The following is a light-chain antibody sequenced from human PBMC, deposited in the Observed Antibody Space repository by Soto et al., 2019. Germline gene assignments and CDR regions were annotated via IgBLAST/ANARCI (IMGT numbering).Light chain of an antibody. V-gene: IGKV1-39*01. CDR1: QSISSY. CDR3: QQSYSTPSIT. CDR2: AAS. J-gene: IGKJ5*01. Sequence: DIQMTQSPSSLSASVGDRVTLTCRASQSISSYLNWYQQKPGKAPKLLVYAASSLQSGGPSRFSGSGSGTEFTLTISSLQPEDFATYYCQQSYSTPSITFGQGTRLEIK.